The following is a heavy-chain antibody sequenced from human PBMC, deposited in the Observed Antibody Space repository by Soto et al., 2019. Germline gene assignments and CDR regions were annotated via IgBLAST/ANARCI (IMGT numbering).Heavy chain of an antibody. Sequence: EVQLVESGGGVVQPGGSLRLSCAASGFTFSDHWMHWVRQVPGKGLVWVARINSDGSTTTYADSVKGRFTISRANARNTLYLQMDSLRAGDTALYYCARGYSSGPDYWGQGPLVTVSS. V-gene: IGHV3-74*01. CDR1: GFTFSDHW. J-gene: IGHJ4*02. CDR3: ARGYSSGPDY. CDR2: INSDGSTT. D-gene: IGHD6-19*01.